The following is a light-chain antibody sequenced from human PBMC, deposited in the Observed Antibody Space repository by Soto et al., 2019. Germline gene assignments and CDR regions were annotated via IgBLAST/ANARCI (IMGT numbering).Light chain of an antibody. CDR3: QQYSQWPLT. V-gene: IGKV3-15*01. CDR2: GVS. Sequence: EIVMTQSPATLSVSPGERATLSCRASQSVTSNLAWYQQKPGQAPRLLMYGVSTRATGIPVRFGGSGSATEFTLTISSLQSEDFAVYYCQQYSQWPLTFGGGTKVEIK. J-gene: IGKJ4*01. CDR1: QSVTSN.